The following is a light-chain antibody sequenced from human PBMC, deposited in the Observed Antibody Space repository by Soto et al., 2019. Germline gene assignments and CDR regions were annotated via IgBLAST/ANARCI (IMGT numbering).Light chain of an antibody. Sequence: EIVLTQSPGTLSLSPGERATLSCRASQSVTSSSLAWYQQKPGQAPRLLIYGASSRATGIPDRFSGSGSGTDFTLTISSLGPEDFAVYYCQQHGSSPFTFGPGTKVDI. CDR2: GAS. J-gene: IGKJ3*01. CDR1: QSVTSSS. CDR3: QQHGSSPFT. V-gene: IGKV3-20*01.